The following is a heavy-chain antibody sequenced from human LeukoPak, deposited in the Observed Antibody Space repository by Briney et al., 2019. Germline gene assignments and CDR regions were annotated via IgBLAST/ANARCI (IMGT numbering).Heavy chain of an antibody. D-gene: IGHD2-21*01. CDR3: ARWAGYCGGATCPYYLDF. CDR1: GGTFSNYG. V-gene: IGHV1-69*04. J-gene: IGHJ4*02. Sequence: SVKVSCKASGGTFSNYGISWVRQAPGQGLEWMGRIIPIIGIANYAQKFQGRVTITADKSTSTAYMELNTLRPEDTAVYYCARWAGYCGGATCPYYLDFWGQGTLVTVSS. CDR2: IIPIIGIA.